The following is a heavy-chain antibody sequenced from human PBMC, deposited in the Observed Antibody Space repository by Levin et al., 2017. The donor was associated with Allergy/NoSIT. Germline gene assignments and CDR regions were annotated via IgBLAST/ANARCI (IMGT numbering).Heavy chain of an antibody. CDR2: ISRSSSNT. Sequence: RGESLKISCAASGLTFSSYSMSWVRQAPGKGLEWVSSISRSSSNTYYADSVKGRFTISRDNAENSLYLQMNSLRAEDTAVYYCAGRLCTNGVCQFDYWGQGTLVTVSS. V-gene: IGHV3-21*06. J-gene: IGHJ4*02. CDR1: GLTFSSYS. D-gene: IGHD2-8*01. CDR3: AGRLCTNGVCQFDY.